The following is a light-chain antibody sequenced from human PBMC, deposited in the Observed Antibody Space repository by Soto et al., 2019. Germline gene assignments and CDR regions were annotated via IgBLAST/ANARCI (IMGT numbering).Light chain of an antibody. V-gene: IGKV3-11*01. CDR1: QSVSIY. Sequence: EILLTQSPGTLSLSPGDRATLSCRASQSVSIYLAWYQQKPGQAPRLLIYDASNRVTGIPARFSGSGSGTDFTLTISSVEPEDFAVYYCQQRVDWLTFGGGTKREIK. CDR2: DAS. J-gene: IGKJ4*01. CDR3: QQRVDWLT.